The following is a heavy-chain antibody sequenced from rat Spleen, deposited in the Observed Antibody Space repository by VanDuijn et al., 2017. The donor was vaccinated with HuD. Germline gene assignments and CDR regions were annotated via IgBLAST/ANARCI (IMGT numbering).Heavy chain of an antibody. J-gene: IGHJ2*01. CDR1: GFTFSDYN. Sequence: EVQLVESGGGLVQPGRSLNLSCAVSGFTFSDYNMAWVRQAPKKGLEWVASISTGGVNTYYGGSVKGRFTISRDNAESTLYLQMDSLRSEDTATYYCGRELDKFDYWGQGVMVTVSS. V-gene: IGHV5-25*01. CDR2: ISTGGVNT. CDR3: GRELDKFDY.